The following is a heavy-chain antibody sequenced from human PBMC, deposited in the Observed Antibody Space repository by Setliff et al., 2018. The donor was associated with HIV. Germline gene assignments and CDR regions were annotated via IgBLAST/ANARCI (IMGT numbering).Heavy chain of an antibody. V-gene: IGHV1-8*02. CDR2: MNPNSGNT. CDR3: ARSGSYYNFWSGYSDSHLDY. J-gene: IGHJ4*02. Sequence: ASVKVSCKASGYTFTSYDTNWVRQATGQGLEWMGWMNPNSGNTGYAQKFQGRVTMTRNTSISTAYMELSSLRSEDTAVYYCARSGSYYNFWSGYSDSHLDYWGQGTLVTVSS. CDR1: GYTFTSYD. D-gene: IGHD3-3*01.